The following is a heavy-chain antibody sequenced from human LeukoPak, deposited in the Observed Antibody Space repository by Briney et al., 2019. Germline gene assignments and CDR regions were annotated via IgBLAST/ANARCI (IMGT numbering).Heavy chain of an antibody. Sequence: SETLSLTCAVYGGSFSGYYWSWIRQPPGKGLEWIGEINHSGSTNYNPSLKSRVTISVDTSKNQFSLKLSSVTAADTAVYYCATAYDFWSGPSFWGAPRYYFDYWGQGTLVTVSS. CDR2: INHSGST. J-gene: IGHJ4*02. V-gene: IGHV4-34*01. CDR3: ATAYDFWSGPSFWGAPRYYFDY. CDR1: GGSFSGYY. D-gene: IGHD3-3*01.